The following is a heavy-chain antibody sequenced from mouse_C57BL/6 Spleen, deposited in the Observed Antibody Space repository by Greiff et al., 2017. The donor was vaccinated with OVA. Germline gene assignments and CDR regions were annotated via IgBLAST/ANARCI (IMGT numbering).Heavy chain of an antibody. D-gene: IGHD2-12*01. CDR1: GFTFSDYG. Sequence: DVQLVESGGGLVKPGGSLKLSCAASGFTFSDYGMHWVRQAPEKGLEWVAYISSGSSTIYYADTVKGRFTISRDNAKNTLFLQMTSLRSEDTAMYYCARPAYYNAMDYWGQGTSVTVSS. CDR2: ISSGSSTI. CDR3: ARPAYYNAMDY. V-gene: IGHV5-17*01. J-gene: IGHJ4*01.